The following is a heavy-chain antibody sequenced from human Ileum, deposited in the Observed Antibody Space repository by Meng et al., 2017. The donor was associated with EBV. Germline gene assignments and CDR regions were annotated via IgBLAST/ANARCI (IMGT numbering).Heavy chain of an antibody. CDR1: GGSFSGYY. D-gene: IGHD6-19*01. CDR2: SNYAGST. J-gene: IGHJ4*02. CDR3: ARVMRRVNYNSGWYAKF. Sequence: QEQLQQWGAGLVKSSETLSLTCAVYGGSFSGYYWTWIRQAPGRGLEWIGESNYAGSTNYNPSLKSRVTISVDTSKKQFSPNLTSVTAADTAVYYCARVMRRVNYNSGWYAKFWGQGNLVTVSS. V-gene: IGHV4-34*01.